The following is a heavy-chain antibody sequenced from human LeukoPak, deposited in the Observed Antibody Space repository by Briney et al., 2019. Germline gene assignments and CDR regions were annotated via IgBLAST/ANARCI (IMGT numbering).Heavy chain of an antibody. V-gene: IGHV1-69*04. J-gene: IGHJ4*02. CDR3: ARAYSGSYSADY. CDR2: IIPILGIA. CDR1: GGTFSSYA. Sequence: ASVKVSCKAPGGTFSSYAISWVRQAPGQGLEWMGRIIPILGIANYAQKFQGRVTITADKSTSAAYMELSSLRSEDTAVYYCARAYSGSYSADYWGQGTLVTVSS. D-gene: IGHD1-26*01.